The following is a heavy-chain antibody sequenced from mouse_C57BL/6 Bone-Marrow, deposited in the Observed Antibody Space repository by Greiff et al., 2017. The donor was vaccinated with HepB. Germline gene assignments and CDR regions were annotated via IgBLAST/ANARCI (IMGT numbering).Heavy chain of an antibody. CDR2: ISSGGSYT. J-gene: IGHJ3*01. V-gene: IGHV5-6*01. CDR3: ARQRTLTVS. Sequence: EVKLMESGGDLVKPGGSLKLSCAASGFTFSSYGISWVRQTPDKRLEWVATISSGGSYTYYPDSVKGRFTISRDNAKNTLYLQMSSLKSEDTAMYYCARQRTLTVSGGQGTLVTVSA. CDR1: GFTFSSYG.